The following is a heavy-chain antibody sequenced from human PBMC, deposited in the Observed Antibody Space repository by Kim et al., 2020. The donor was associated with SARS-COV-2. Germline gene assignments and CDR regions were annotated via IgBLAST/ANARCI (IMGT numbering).Heavy chain of an antibody. J-gene: IGHJ2*01. V-gene: IGHV3-11*05. D-gene: IGHD3-22*01. CDR1: GFTFSDYY. CDR2: ISSSSSYT. CDR3: ARVREPNYYDSSGGGWYFDL. Sequence: GGSLRLSCAASGFTFSDYYMSWIRQAPGKGLEWVSYISSSSSYTNYADSVKGRFTISRDNAKNSLYLQMNSLRAEDTAVYYCARVREPNYYDSSGGGWYFDLWGRGTLVTVSS.